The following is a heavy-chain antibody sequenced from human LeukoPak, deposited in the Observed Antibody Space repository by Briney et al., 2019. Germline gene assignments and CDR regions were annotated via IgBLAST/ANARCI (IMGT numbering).Heavy chain of an antibody. V-gene: IGHV4-38-2*01. CDR2: IHHTGNT. J-gene: IGHJ4*02. CDR1: GYSISSGNY. Sequence: SETLSLTCAVSGYSISSGNYWGWIRQLPERGLEWTWSIHHTGNTYYNPSLKSRVTILVDTSKNQFSLRLSSVTAADTAVYYCARGLGVAASAYDYWGQGAVVTVSS. CDR3: ARGLGVAASAYDY. D-gene: IGHD6-13*01.